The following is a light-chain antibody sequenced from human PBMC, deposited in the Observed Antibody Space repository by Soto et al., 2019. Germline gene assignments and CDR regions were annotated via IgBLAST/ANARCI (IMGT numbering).Light chain of an antibody. Sequence: PGEXATLSCRAXXXVXSNXIAWYQQKPGQAPRLLISGASNRATGIPDRFSGSGSGTDFTLTISRLEPEDFAVXXCQXYGGXXGFTFGPXTKVDX. CDR1: XXVXSNX. J-gene: IGKJ3*01. CDR2: GAS. CDR3: QXYGGXXGFT. V-gene: IGKV3-20*01.